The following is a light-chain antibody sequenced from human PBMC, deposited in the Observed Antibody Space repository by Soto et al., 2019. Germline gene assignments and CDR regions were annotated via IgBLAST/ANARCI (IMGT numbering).Light chain of an antibody. Sequence: VLTQSPATLSLSPGERATLSCRASENVRTFVDWYQQKPGQAPRLLINGASNRATDIPASFSGSGSGTDFTLTISNREPEDFAVNYRQQHSHWPPWTFGQGTRVDIQ. CDR2: GAS. CDR1: ENVRTF. CDR3: QQHSHWPPWT. V-gene: IGKV3-11*01. J-gene: IGKJ1*01.